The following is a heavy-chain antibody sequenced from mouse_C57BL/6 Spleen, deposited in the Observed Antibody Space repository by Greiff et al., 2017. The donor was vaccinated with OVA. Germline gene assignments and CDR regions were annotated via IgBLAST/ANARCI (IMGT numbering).Heavy chain of an antibody. V-gene: IGHV1-42*01. Sequence: EVQLQQSGPELVKPGASVKISCKASGYSFTGYYMNWVKQSPEKSLEWIGEINPSTGGTTYNQKFKAKATLTVDKSSSTAYMQLKSLTSEDSAVYNCARYGANCDYSDYWGEGTTLTVSS. CDR2: INPSTGGT. CDR3: ARYGANCDYSDY. CDR1: GYSFTGYY. J-gene: IGHJ2*01. D-gene: IGHD4-1*01.